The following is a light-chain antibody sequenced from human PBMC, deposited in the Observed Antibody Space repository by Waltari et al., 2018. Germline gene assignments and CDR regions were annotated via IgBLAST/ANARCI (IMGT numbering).Light chain of an antibody. CDR3: SSYANSDTWV. V-gene: IGLV2-14*03. J-gene: IGLJ3*02. CDR1: SSDVGSHNY. CDR2: DVA. Sequence: QSALTQPASVSGSPGQSITISCTGTSSDVGSHNYVSWYQQHPGNAPNLLISDVAKRPSGVSFPFSGSKSGNTASLTISGLQPEDEADYYCSSYANSDTWVFGGGTKLNVL.